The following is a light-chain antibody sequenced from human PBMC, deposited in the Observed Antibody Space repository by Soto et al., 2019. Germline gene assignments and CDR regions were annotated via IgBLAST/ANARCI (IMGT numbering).Light chain of an antibody. Sequence: DIQMTQSPSSLSASVGDRVTITCRASQTISSYLNWYQQKPGKAPKLLIYAASSLQSGVPSSFSGNGSGTDFTLTISSLQPEDFATYYCQQSHSIPYTFGQGTKLEIK. CDR2: AAS. CDR1: QTISSY. V-gene: IGKV1-39*01. J-gene: IGKJ2*01. CDR3: QQSHSIPYT.